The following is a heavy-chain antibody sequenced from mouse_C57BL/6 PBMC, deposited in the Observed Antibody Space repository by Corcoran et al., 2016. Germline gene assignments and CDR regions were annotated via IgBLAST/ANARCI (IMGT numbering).Heavy chain of an antibody. D-gene: IGHD2-3*01. CDR2: IYPRDGST. J-gene: IGHJ2*01. CDR3: ARGGPFYDGYPSFDY. Sequence: QVQLQQSGPELVKPGASVKLSCKASGYTSTSYDINWVKQRPGQGLEWIGWIYPRDGSTKYNEKFKGKATLTVDTSSSTAYMELHSLTSEDSAVYFCARGGPFYDGYPSFDYWGQGTTLTVSS. V-gene: IGHV1-85*01. CDR1: GYTSTSYD.